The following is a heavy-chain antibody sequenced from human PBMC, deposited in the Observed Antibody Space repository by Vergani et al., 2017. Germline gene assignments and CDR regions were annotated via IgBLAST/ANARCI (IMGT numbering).Heavy chain of an antibody. J-gene: IGHJ2*01. V-gene: IGHV4-38-2*01. CDR3: ARGTHYDFWSGYQWYFDL. CDR1: GYSISSGYY. D-gene: IGHD3-3*01. CDR2: IYHSGST. Sequence: QVQLQESGPGLVKPSETLSLTCAVSGYSISSGYYWGWIRQPPGKGLEWIGSIYHSGSTYYNPSLKSRVTISVATSKNQFSLKLSSVTAADTAVYYCARGTHYDFWSGYQWYFDLWGRGTLVTVSS.